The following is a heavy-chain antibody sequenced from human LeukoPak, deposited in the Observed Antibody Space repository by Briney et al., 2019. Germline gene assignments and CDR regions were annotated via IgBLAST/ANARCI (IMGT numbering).Heavy chain of an antibody. Sequence: SQTLSLTCTVSGGSISSGDYYWSWLRQPPGKGLEWIGYIYYSGSTYYNPSLKSRVTISVDTSKNQFSLKLSSVTAADTAVYYCAALEGGYDFSFDYWGQGTLVTVSS. CDR2: IYYSGST. J-gene: IGHJ4*02. D-gene: IGHD5-12*01. CDR3: AALEGGYDFSFDY. V-gene: IGHV4-30-4*01. CDR1: GGSISSGDYY.